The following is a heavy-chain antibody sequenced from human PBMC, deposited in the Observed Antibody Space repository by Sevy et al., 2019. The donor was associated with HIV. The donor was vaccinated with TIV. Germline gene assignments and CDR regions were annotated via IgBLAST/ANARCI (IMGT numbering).Heavy chain of an antibody. D-gene: IGHD2-2*01. Sequence: GGSLRLSCAASGFTFSTYWMSWFRQAPGKGLEWVANINEDGTEKFYVDSVNGRFTMSRDNAKNSLYLQMNSLRAEDAAVYYCARDNATVSRRGLHYYYYGTDVWGQGTTVTVSS. CDR3: ARDNATVSRRGLHYYYYGTDV. V-gene: IGHV3-7*01. CDR1: GFTFSTYW. CDR2: INEDGTEK. J-gene: IGHJ6*02.